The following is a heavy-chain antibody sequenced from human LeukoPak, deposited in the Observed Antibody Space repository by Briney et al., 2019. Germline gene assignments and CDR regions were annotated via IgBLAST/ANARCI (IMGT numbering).Heavy chain of an antibody. CDR3: AREITMVRGVIPKNYGMDV. V-gene: IGHV3-23*01. J-gene: IGHJ6*04. CDR2: ISGRGGRT. CDR1: GFTLRRYA. D-gene: IGHD3-10*01. Sequence: SLPLSCAASGFTLRRYALSWVRQAPAKGLEGVSAISGRGGRTYYADPVKGRFTISRDNAKNTLNLQMNSLRAEVTAVYYCAREITMVRGVIPKNYGMDVWGKGNTVTVSS.